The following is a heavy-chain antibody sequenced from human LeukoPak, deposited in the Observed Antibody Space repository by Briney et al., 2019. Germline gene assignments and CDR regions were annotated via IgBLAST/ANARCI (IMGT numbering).Heavy chain of an antibody. D-gene: IGHD5-18*01. CDR2: IYYSGST. CDR3: ARHKFKSFCYGCFDY. J-gene: IGHJ4*02. V-gene: IGHV4-39*01. CDR1: GGSISSSSYY. Sequence: SETLSLTCTVSGGSISSSSYYWGWIRQPPGKGLEWIGSIYYSGSTYYNPSLKSRVTISVDTSKNQFSLKLSSVTAADTAVYYCARHKFKSFCYGCFDYWGQGTLVTVSS.